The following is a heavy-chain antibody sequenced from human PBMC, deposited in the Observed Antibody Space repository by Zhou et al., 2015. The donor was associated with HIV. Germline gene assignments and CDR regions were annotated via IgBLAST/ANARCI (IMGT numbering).Heavy chain of an antibody. CDR2: IIPIYDTA. D-gene: IGHD5-24*01. Sequence: LVQSGTEVRKPGSSVNVSCKASGGTFSGSDISWVRQAPGQGLDWMGGIIPIYDTANYAQKFQGRVTFTADKSTSTAYMELSSLRSEDTAVYYCARGKGWLQPFDYWGQGTLVSVSS. J-gene: IGHJ4*02. V-gene: IGHV1-69*06. CDR1: GGTFSGSD. CDR3: ARGKGWLQPFDY.